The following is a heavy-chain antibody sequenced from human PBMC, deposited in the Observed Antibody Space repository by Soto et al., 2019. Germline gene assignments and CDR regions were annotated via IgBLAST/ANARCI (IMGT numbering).Heavy chain of an antibody. Sequence: PSETLSLTCAVYGGSVSGYYWSWIRQPPGKGLEWIGEINHSGSTNYNPSLKSRVTISVDTSKNQFSLKLSSVTAADTAVYYCARVLGPNNWFDPWGQGTLVTVSS. D-gene: IGHD7-27*01. J-gene: IGHJ5*02. V-gene: IGHV4-34*01. CDR2: INHSGST. CDR1: GGSVSGYY. CDR3: ARVLGPNNWFDP.